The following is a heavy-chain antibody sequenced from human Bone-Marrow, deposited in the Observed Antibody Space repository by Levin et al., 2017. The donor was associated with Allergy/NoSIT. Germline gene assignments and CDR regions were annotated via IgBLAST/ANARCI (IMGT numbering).Heavy chain of an antibody. CDR2: IKQDGGQK. CDR3: ASLNRGYHYPFDAFEM. Sequence: QAGGSLRLSCAASTFVFRSNWMAWVRQAPGKGLEWVANIKQDGGQKYYVDSVKGRFTISRDNGKNSIFLQMNSLRAEDTAVYYCASLNRGYHYPFDAFEMWGRGTLVTVSS. CDR1: TFVFRSNW. D-gene: IGHD3-10*01. V-gene: IGHV3-7*01. J-gene: IGHJ3*02.